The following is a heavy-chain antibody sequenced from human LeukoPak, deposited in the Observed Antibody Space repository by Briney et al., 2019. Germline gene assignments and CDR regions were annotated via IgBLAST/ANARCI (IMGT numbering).Heavy chain of an antibody. D-gene: IGHD4-23*01. V-gene: IGHV4-34*01. J-gene: IGHJ6*03. Sequence: SETLSLTCAVYGGSFSGYYWSCIRQPPGKGLEWIGEINHSGSTNYNPSLKSRVTISVDTSKNQFSLKLSSVTAADTAVYNCARRYTHRMTTVVRYYYMDVWGKGTTVTVSS. CDR3: ARRYTHRMTTVVRYYYMDV. CDR1: GGSFSGYY. CDR2: INHSGST.